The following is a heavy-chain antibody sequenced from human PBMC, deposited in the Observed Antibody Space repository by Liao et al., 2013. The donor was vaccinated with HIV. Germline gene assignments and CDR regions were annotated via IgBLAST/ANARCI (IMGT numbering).Heavy chain of an antibody. J-gene: IGHJ3*02. V-gene: IGHV4-61*02. D-gene: IGHD3-16*02. CDR2: IHTSGST. CDR3: ARGVIRGIEVFDI. CDR1: GGSISSGNYY. Sequence: QLQETGPGLVKPAETLSLTCTVSGGSISSGNYYWSWIRQPAGKGLEWIGRIHTSGSTNYNFSLKSRVTISVDTSENHFTLQLSAVTAADAAVYYCARGVIRGIEVFDIWGLGTTVTVSS.